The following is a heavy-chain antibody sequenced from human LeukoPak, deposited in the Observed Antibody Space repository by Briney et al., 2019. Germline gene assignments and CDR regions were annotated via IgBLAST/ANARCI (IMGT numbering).Heavy chain of an antibody. D-gene: IGHD6-13*01. CDR3: ARGEAAAGH. Sequence: SETLSLTCTVSGYSISSGYYWGWIRQPPGKGLEWIGNIYHSGSTYYNPSIKSRVTISVDTSKNQFSLKLSSVTAADTAVYYCARGEAAAGHWGQGTLVTVSS. CDR2: IYHSGST. J-gene: IGHJ4*02. V-gene: IGHV4-38-2*02. CDR1: GYSISSGYY.